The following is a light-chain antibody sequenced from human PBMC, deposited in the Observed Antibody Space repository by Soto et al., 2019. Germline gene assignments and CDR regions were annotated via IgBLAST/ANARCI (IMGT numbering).Light chain of an antibody. CDR2: EGS. Sequence: QSVLAQPASVSGSPGQSITISCTGTSSDDGSYNLVSWYQQHPGKAPKLMIYEGSKRPSGVSNHFSGSKSGNTATLTIYGLQAEDEADYYCCSYAGSSTSLYVFGTGTKVTVL. CDR3: CSYAGSSTSLYV. V-gene: IGLV2-23*01. J-gene: IGLJ1*01. CDR1: SSDDGSYNL.